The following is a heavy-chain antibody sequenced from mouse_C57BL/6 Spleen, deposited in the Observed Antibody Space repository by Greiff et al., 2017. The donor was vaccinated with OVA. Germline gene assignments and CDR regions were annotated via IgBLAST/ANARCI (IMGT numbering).Heavy chain of an antibody. CDR3: ARWYYDYDDDSAWFAY. CDR2: ILPGSGST. D-gene: IGHD2-4*01. J-gene: IGHJ3*01. CDR1: GYTFTGYW. V-gene: IGHV1-9*01. Sequence: QVQLQQSGAELMKPGASVKLSCKATGYTFTGYWIEWVKQRPGHGLEWIGEILPGSGSTNYNEKFKGKATFTADTSSNTAYMQLSSLTTEDSAIYYCARWYYDYDDDSAWFAYWGQGTLVTVSA.